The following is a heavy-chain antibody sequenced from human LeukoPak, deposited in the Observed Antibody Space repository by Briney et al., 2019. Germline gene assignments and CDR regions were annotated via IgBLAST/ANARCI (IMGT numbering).Heavy chain of an antibody. J-gene: IGHJ6*03. V-gene: IGHV4-39*07. CDR1: GGSISSSSYY. CDR2: IYYSGST. D-gene: IGHD6-6*01. Sequence: PSETLSLTCTVSGGSISSSSYYWGWIRQPPGKGLEWIGSIYYSGSTYYNPSLKSRVTISVDTSKNQFSLKLSSVTAADTAVYYCARDALYSSSHGGVLVYMDVWGKGTTVTVSS. CDR3: ARDALYSSSHGGVLVYMDV.